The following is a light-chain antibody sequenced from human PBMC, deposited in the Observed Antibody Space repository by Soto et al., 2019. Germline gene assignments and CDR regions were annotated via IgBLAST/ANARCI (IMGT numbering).Light chain of an antibody. J-gene: IGKJ1*01. Sequence: EIVMTQSPATLSVSPGERATLSCRASETVSSNLAWYQQRPGQSPRLLIYGASTRATAIPARFSGSGSRTEFTLTISSLQSEDFAVYYCQQYDDWPETFGQGTKVDIK. CDR1: ETVSSN. CDR3: QQYDDWPET. CDR2: GAS. V-gene: IGKV3-15*01.